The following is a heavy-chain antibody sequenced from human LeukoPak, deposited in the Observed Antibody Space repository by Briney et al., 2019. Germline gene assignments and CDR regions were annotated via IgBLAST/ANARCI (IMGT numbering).Heavy chain of an antibody. D-gene: IGHD2-2*02. CDR1: GGTFSSYA. V-gene: IGHV1-69*05. Sequence: GASVKVSCKASGGTFSSYAISWVRQAPGQGLEWMGRIIPIFGTANYAQKFQGRVTITTDESTSTAYMELSSLRSEDTAVYYCARDRSHCSSTSCYTANYYYYYMDVWGKGTTVTVSS. CDR3: ARDRSHCSSTSCYTANYYYYYMDV. J-gene: IGHJ6*03. CDR2: IIPIFGTA.